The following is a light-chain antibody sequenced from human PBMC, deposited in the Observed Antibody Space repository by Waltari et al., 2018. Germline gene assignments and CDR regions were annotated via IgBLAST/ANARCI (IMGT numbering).Light chain of an antibody. J-gene: IGKJ4*01. Sequence: EIVMTQSPATLSVSPGESATLSCRASQSVNSQLAWYQQKPGQAPRLLIYGASTRATGIPARFSGSGSGTDFTLTITSLQSEDVAVFHCQQYNNWPLTFGGGTKVEIK. CDR2: GAS. V-gene: IGKV3-15*01. CDR3: QQYNNWPLT. CDR1: QSVNSQ.